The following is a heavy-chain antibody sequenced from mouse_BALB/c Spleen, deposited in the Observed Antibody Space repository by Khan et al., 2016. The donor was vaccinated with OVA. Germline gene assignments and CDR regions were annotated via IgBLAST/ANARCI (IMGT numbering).Heavy chain of an antibody. CDR1: GFSLSDYG. Sequence: QVQLKESGPGLVAPSQNLSLTCTVSGFSLSDYGVSWIRQPPGKGLEWLGVIWGGGSTYYNSDLKSRLSISKDNSKSQVFLKMISLQSDDTAMFYCAKGVWSYYYTLDYWGQGTSVTVSS. CDR2: IWGGGST. V-gene: IGHV2-6-5*01. J-gene: IGHJ4*01. CDR3: AKGVWSYYYTLDY.